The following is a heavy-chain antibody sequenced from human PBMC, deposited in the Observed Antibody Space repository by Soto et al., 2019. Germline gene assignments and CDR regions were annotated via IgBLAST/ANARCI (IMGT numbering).Heavy chain of an antibody. J-gene: IGHJ5*02. CDR2: IYYIGST. CDR1: GGSISSYY. CDR3: ARGLRRQLLNWFDP. D-gene: IGHD2-2*01. Sequence: PSETLSLTCTVSGGSISSYYWSWNRQPPGKGLEWIGYIYYIGSTNYNPSLKSRVTISVDTSKNQFSLKLSSVTAADTAVYYCARGLRRQLLNWFDPWGQGTLVTVSS. V-gene: IGHV4-59*01.